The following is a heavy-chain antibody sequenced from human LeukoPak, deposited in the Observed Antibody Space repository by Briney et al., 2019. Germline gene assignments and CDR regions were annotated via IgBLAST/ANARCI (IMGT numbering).Heavy chain of an antibody. D-gene: IGHD3-3*01. Sequence: GRSLRLSCAASGFTFSNYGMHWVRQAPGKGLEWVAIIWYDGTTKYYADSVKGRFTLSRDNSKNTMFLQMNSLRAEDAAVYYCAKSRSGYDAFDMWAQGTKVAVSS. J-gene: IGHJ3*02. CDR1: GFTFSNYG. CDR3: AKSRSGYDAFDM. V-gene: IGHV3-33*06. CDR2: IWYDGTTK.